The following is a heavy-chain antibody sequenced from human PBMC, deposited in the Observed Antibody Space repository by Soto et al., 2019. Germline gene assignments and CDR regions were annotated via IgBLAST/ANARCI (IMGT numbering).Heavy chain of an antibody. CDR2: ISSSSSTI. CDR1: GFTISSYS. CDR3: AREADYVNWFDP. J-gene: IGHJ5*02. Sequence: GSLRLSCAASGFTISSYSMNWVRQAPGKGLEWVSYISSSSSTIYYADSVKGRFTISRDNAKNSLYLQMNSLRAEDTAVYYCAREADYVNWFDPWGQGTLVTVSS. V-gene: IGHV3-48*01. D-gene: IGHD4-17*01.